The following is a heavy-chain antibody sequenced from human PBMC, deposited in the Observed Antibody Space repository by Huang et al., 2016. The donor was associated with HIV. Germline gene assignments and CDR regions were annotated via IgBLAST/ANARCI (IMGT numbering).Heavy chain of an antibody. Sequence: QVHLQQWGAGLLKPSEALSLTCAVYGGSFRNYFWSWIRRPPGKGLEWIGEINHSGRTSYSPPLKSRVTISVDTSKNQFSLKLSSVTAADTSVYYCARVEINTLTGYFSSFDNWGQGTLVTVSS. CDR2: INHSGRT. J-gene: IGHJ4*02. CDR3: ARVEINTLTGYFSSFDN. CDR1: GGSFRNYF. D-gene: IGHD3-9*01. V-gene: IGHV4-34*01.